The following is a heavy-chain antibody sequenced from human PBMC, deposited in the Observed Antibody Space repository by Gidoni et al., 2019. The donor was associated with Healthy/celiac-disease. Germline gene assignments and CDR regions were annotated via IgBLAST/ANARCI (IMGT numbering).Heavy chain of an antibody. CDR2: IYTSEST. D-gene: IGHD1-1*01. Sequence: QVQLQESGPGLVKPSETLSLTCTVSGGSIRSYYWSWIRQPAGKGLEWIGRIYTSESTNYNPSLKSRVTMSVDTSKNQFSLKLSSVTAADTAVYYCARDTGTTSYYYYGMDVWGQGTTVTVSS. J-gene: IGHJ6*02. CDR1: GGSIRSYY. V-gene: IGHV4-4*07. CDR3: ARDTGTTSYYYYGMDV.